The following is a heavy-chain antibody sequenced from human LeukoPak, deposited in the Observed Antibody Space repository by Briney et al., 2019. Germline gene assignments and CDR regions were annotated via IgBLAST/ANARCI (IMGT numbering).Heavy chain of an antibody. J-gene: IGHJ5*02. Sequence: SETLSLTCAVYGGSFSGYYWSWIRQPPGKGLEWIGEINHSGSTNYNPSLKSRVTISVDTSKNQFSLKLSSVTAADTAVYYCARVPWLKRWFDRWGQGTLVTVSS. V-gene: IGHV4-34*01. CDR1: GGSFSGYY. D-gene: IGHD5-24*01. CDR3: ARVPWLKRWFDR. CDR2: INHSGST.